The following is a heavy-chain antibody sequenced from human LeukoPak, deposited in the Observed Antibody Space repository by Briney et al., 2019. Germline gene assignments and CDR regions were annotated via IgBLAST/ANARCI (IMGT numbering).Heavy chain of an antibody. CDR3: ARVTRDDDSRTYSYMEV. J-gene: IGHJ6*03. Sequence: PSETLSLTCSVSDGSISGTYYFWGWFRQPPGQGPEWIGNIHDTAIDYSSPSLRSRVTISVDTSKNPLPLKLYSLTATDTAVYFCARVTRDDDSRTYSYMEVWGKGTTVTVSS. V-gene: IGHV4-39*06. CDR2: IHDTAID. CDR1: DGSISGTYYF. D-gene: IGHD4-17*01.